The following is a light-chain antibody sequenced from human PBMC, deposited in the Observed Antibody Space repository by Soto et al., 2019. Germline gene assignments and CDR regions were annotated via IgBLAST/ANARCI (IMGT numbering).Light chain of an antibody. CDR1: QSVSSN. CDR2: DAS. V-gene: IGKV3-15*01. Sequence: EIVMTQSPATLSVSSVERATLSCLASQSVSSNFAWYQQKPGQAPRLLIYDASTRATGIPARFSGSGSGTEFTLTISSLQSEDFAVYYCQQYKKWPRTFGHGTKV. CDR3: QQYKKWPRT. J-gene: IGKJ1*01.